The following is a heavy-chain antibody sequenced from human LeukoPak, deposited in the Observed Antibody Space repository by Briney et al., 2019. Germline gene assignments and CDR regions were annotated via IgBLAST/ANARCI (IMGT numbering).Heavy chain of an antibody. CDR1: GGSFSGYY. CDR2: INHSGST. J-gene: IGHJ4*02. D-gene: IGHD1-26*01. V-gene: IGHV4-34*01. CDR3: ARGRVSAYSGSYGY. Sequence: SETLSLTCAVYGGSFSGYYWSWIRQPPGKGLEWIGEINHSGSTNYSPSLKSRVTISVDTSKNQFSLKLSSVTAADTAVYYCARGRVSAYSGSYGYWGQGTLVTVSS.